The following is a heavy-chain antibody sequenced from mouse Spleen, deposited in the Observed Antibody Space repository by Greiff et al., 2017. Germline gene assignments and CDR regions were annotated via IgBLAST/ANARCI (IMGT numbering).Heavy chain of an antibody. CDR3: SRWGDQGWFFGV. J-gene: IGHJ1*01. D-gene: IGHD3-2*02. V-gene: IGHV1-39*01. CDR2: INPNYGSA. CDR1: GYSFTDYN. Sequence: EVQLQQSGPEVVKPGASVKISCKASGYSFTDYNMNWVKQSNGKSLEWIGVINPNYGSASYNQKFQGKATVTVDKSSSTAYMLLNSLTSEDSAVYCCSRWGDQGWFFGVWGAGTTVTVSS.